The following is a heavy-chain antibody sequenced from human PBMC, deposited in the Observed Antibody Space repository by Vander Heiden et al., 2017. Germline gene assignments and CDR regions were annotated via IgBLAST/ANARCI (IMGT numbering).Heavy chain of an antibody. CDR3: VGSRGRDWFDP. CDR1: GFTFSSYA. V-gene: IGHV3-23*01. J-gene: IGHJ5*02. CDR2: ISGSGGST. Sequence: EVQRLESGGGLVQPGGSLRLSCAASGFTFSSYALSWVRQAPGEGLEWVSAISGSGGSTYYADSVKGRFTISRDNSKNTLYLQMNSLRAEDTAVYYCVGSRGRDWFDPWGQGTLVTVSS. D-gene: IGHD6-13*01.